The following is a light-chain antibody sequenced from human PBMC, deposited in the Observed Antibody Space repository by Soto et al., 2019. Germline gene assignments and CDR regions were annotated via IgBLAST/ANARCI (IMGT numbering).Light chain of an antibody. V-gene: IGKV1-12*02. CDR2: AAS. CDR1: QVVAAW. J-gene: IGKJ5*01. CDR3: QQGNSFPSGIT. Sequence: DIQMTQSPSSVSASVGDRVTITCRAIQVVAAWLAWYQQKPGKAPEPLIFAASNLQSAVPSRFSGSGSGTDFTLTISSLQPEDAATYYCQQGNSFPSGITFGQGTRLEIK.